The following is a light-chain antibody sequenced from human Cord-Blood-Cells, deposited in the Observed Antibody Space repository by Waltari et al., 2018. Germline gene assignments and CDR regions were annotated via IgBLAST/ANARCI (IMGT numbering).Light chain of an antibody. V-gene: IGKV1-39*01. Sequence: DIQMTQSPSSLSASVGDRVTITCRASQSISNYLNWYQQKPGKAPTRQIYAASSLQSGVPSRFSVIGSGTDFTRTISSHQPEDFATYYGQQSDSTPRTFGQGTKMEIK. J-gene: IGKJ1*01. CDR1: QSISNY. CDR2: AAS. CDR3: QQSDSTPRT.